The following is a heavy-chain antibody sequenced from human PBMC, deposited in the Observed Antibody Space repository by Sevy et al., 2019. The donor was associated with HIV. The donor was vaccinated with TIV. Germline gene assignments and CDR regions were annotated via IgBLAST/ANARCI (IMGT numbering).Heavy chain of an antibody. J-gene: IGHJ4*02. CDR1: GFTFSSYW. CDR3: LGAIGAAGGY. V-gene: IGHV3-7*01. D-gene: IGHD3-16*01. CDR2: IKEDGSVK. Sequence: GGSLRLSCEASGFTFSSYWMSWVRQAPGKGLEWVANIKEDGSVKYYVESVKGRFTISRNNAKNSVYLQMNSLRAEDAALDFCLGAIGAAGGYWGLGTLVTVSS.